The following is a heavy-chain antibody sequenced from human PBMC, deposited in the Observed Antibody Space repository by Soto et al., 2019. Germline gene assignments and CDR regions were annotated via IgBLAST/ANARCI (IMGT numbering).Heavy chain of an antibody. V-gene: IGHV3-33*01. J-gene: IGHJ4*02. CDR2: IWYDGSNK. CDR1: GFTFSSYG. D-gene: IGHD6-13*01. CDR3: ARAPVFGFIADTLLDY. Sequence: GGSLRLSCAASGFTFSSYGMHWVRQAPGKGLEWVAVIWYDGSNKYYADSVKGRFTISRDNSKNTLYLQMNSLRAEDTAVYYCARAPVFGFIADTLLDYWGQGALVTVSS.